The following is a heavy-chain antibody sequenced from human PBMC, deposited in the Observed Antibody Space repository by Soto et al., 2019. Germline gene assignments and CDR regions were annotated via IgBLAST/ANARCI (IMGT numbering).Heavy chain of an antibody. Sequence: GSLRLSCEASGFTFSGFDMHWVRQPTGKGLEWVSSIGTAGDTYYAVSVKGRFTISRDNAKNSLSLQMNSLRAGDMAVYFCAKSQEIGTHFFDSWGQGTQVTVSS. CDR3: AKSQEIGTHFFDS. CDR2: IGTAGDT. CDR1: GFTFSGFD. D-gene: IGHD6-13*01. V-gene: IGHV3-13*01. J-gene: IGHJ4*02.